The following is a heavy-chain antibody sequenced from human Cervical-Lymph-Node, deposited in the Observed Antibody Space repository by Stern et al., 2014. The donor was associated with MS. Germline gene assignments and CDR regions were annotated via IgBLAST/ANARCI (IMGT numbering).Heavy chain of an antibody. D-gene: IGHD6-13*01. J-gene: IGHJ5*02. CDR2: IFPVLGTA. Sequence: QVQLVQSGAEVTKPGSSVKVSCQASGGTFSKFPSSWVRQAPGQGLEWMGGIFPVLGTATYAQEFRGRVTIPADVATSTVYMELSSLRSDDTAVYYCALSSETSDRWYSLGYDLWGQGTLVTVSS. CDR1: GGTFSKFP. V-gene: IGHV1-69*12. CDR3: ALSSETSDRWYSLGYDL.